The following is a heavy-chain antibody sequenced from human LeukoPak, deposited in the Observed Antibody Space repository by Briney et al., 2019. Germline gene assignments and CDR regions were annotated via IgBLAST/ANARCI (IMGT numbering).Heavy chain of an antibody. CDR1: GYTFTGYY. CDR2: INPNSGGT. J-gene: IGHJ6*02. D-gene: IGHD6-13*01. Sequence: ASVKVSCKASGYTFTGYYMHWVRQAPGQGLEWMGWINPNSGGTNYAQKFQGRVTMTRDTSISTAYMELSRLRSDDTAVYYCARGCSSSFNRGYYYGMDVWGQGTTVTVSS. V-gene: IGHV1-2*02. CDR3: ARGCSSSFNRGYYYGMDV.